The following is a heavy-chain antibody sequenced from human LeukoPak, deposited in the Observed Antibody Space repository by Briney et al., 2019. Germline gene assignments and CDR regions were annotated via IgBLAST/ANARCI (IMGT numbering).Heavy chain of an antibody. J-gene: IGHJ4*02. Sequence: SETLSLTCSVSGGSFNSYYWSWLRQPAGKGLEWIGHIRASATPDYSPSLQSRVTISIDTSQRQVSLNLTSVTAADTAVYYCARDIVYLIDEDYGWGQGTLVTVSS. CDR3: ARDIVYLIDEDYG. V-gene: IGHV4-4*07. D-gene: IGHD4-17*01. CDR1: GGSFNSYY. CDR2: IRASATP.